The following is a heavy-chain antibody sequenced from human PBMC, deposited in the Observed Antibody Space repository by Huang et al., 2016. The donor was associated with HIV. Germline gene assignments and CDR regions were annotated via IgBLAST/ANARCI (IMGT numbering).Heavy chain of an antibody. CDR2: FYYSGDA. Sequence: QLHLQQSGPGLVRPSETLYLICTVSGGSITSCHPYWGWIRQTPGKGLEWIGNFYYSGDAYYTPSLKNRVSISRDTSKSQFSLRLSSVIATDTAVYYCASGEYGKNAYDIWGQGTVVTVSA. CDR3: ASGEYGKNAYDI. J-gene: IGHJ3*02. V-gene: IGHV4-39*01. D-gene: IGHD2-2*01. CDR1: GGSITSCHPY.